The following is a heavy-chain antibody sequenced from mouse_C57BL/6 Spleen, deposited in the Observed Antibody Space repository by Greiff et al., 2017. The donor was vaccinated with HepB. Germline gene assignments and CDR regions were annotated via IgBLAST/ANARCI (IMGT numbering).Heavy chain of an antibody. V-gene: IGHV5-9-1*02. CDR3: TRDQLVFNYFDY. J-gene: IGHJ2*01. Sequence: EVQVVESGEGLVKPGGSLKLSCAASGFTFSSYAMSWVRQTPEKRLEWVAYISSGGDYIYYADTVKGRFTISRDNARNTLYLQMSSLKSEDTAMYYCTRDQLVFNYFDYWGQGTTLTVSS. CDR2: ISSGGDYI. D-gene: IGHD2-12*01. CDR1: GFTFSSYA.